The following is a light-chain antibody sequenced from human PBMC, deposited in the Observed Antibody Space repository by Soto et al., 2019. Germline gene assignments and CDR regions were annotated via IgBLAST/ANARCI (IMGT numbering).Light chain of an antibody. CDR1: QSISSW. Sequence: DIQMTQSPSTLSASVGDRVTITCRASQSISSWLAWYQQKPGKAPKLLNYKASSLQSGVATRFSGSGSGTESTLTISSLQPDDFATYYCQQYDSYWTFGQGTKVEIK. CDR3: QQYDSYWT. J-gene: IGKJ1*01. CDR2: KAS. V-gene: IGKV1-5*03.